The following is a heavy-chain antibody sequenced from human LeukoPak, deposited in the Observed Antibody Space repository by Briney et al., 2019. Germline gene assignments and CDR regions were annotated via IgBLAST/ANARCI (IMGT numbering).Heavy chain of an antibody. CDR2: IYPGDSDT. Sequence: GESLKISCKGSGYTFTSYCIGWVRQMRGKGLEWMGIIYPGDSDTKYSPSFQGQVTISVDRSISTAYLQWSSLKASDTAMYYCARQRRRSYNDYSEGDYWGQGTLLTVSS. CDR1: GYTFTSYC. V-gene: IGHV5-51*01. J-gene: IGHJ4*02. D-gene: IGHD4-11*01. CDR3: ARQRRRSYNDYSEGDY.